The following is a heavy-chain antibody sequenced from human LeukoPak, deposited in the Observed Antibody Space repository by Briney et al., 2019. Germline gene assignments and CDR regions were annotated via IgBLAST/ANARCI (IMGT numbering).Heavy chain of an antibody. D-gene: IGHD3-3*01. CDR1: GFTFSSYA. Sequence: PGGSLRLSCSASGFTFSSYAMHWVRQAPGKGLEYVSAISSNGGSTYYADSVKGRFTISRDNSKNTLYLQMNSLRAEDTAVYYCARGGQRITIFGVVQKGQFDYWGQGTLVTVSS. CDR2: ISSNGGST. V-gene: IGHV3-64*04. J-gene: IGHJ4*02. CDR3: ARGGQRITIFGVVQKGQFDY.